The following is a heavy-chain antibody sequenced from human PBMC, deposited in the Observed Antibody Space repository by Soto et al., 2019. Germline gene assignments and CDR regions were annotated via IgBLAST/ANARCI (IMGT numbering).Heavy chain of an antibody. Sequence: QLQLQESGSGLVKPSQTLSLTCAVSGGSISSGGFSCGWIRQPPGKCLECIGYIYHSGSTYYNPSLKSRVTISVDRSDNQFSLKLSSVTAADTAVYYCARGLLLITFGGTGWFDPWGQGTLVTVSS. CDR2: IYHSGST. D-gene: IGHD3-16*01. J-gene: IGHJ5*02. CDR1: GGSISSGGFS. CDR3: ARGLLLITFGGTGWFDP. V-gene: IGHV4-30-2*01.